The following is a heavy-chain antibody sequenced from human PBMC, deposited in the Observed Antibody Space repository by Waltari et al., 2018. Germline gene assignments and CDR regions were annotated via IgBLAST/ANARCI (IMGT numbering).Heavy chain of an antibody. V-gene: IGHV4-34*01. CDR2: INHSGST. Sequence: QLQLQQWGAGLLKPSETLSLTCPVYGGSFRGYYWSWIRQPPGKGLEGIGEINHSGSTNYNPSLKSRVTISVDTSKNQFSLKLSSVTAADTAVYYCASWTRSGSYFDYWGQGTLVTVSS. CDR3: ASWTRSGSYFDY. J-gene: IGHJ4*02. D-gene: IGHD1-26*01. CDR1: GGSFRGYY.